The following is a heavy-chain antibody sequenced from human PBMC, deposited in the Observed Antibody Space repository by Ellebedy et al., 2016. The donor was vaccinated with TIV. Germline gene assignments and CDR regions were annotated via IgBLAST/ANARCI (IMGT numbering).Heavy chain of an antibody. Sequence: AASVKVSCKASGYTFISYSISWVRQAPGQGLEWLGWISPYNGDTNSAQKVQDRVTMTTDTSTSTAYMELRSLRSDDTAVYYCARQCTSTSCYNLGYGMDVWGHGTTVTVSS. V-gene: IGHV1-18*04. D-gene: IGHD2-2*02. J-gene: IGHJ6*02. CDR2: ISPYNGDT. CDR1: GYTFISYS. CDR3: ARQCTSTSCYNLGYGMDV.